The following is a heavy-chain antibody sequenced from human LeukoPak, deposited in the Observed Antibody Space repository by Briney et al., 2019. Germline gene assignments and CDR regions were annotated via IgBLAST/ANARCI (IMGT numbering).Heavy chain of an antibody. CDR2: IRVEGNPV. CDR3: ARVAAGYSVNYFDY. D-gene: IGHD4-23*01. CDR1: GFIFNQYP. J-gene: IGHJ4*02. Sequence: GGSLRLSCAASGFIFNQYPMNWVRQAPGKGLEWLSNIRVEGNPVYYADSVKGRFTISRDNAKNSLYLQMNSLRDEDTAVYYCARVAAGYSVNYFDYWGQGTLVTVSS. V-gene: IGHV3-48*02.